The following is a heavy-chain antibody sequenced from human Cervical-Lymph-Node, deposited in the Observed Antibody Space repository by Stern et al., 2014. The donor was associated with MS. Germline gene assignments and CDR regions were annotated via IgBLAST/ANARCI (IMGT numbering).Heavy chain of an antibody. V-gene: IGHV3-30*18. D-gene: IGHD3-22*01. CDR3: AKEYDSSRRYITAVF. CDR1: GFTFSDYG. Sequence: QVQLVQSGGGVVQPGRSLRLSCAASGFTFSDYGMHWVRQAPGKGLEWGAVVSYDGSVKYYGDSVKGRFTISRDDSKNTLFLQMNSLRAEDTAVYYCAKEYDSSRRYITAVFWGQGTLVTVSS. CDR2: VSYDGSVK. J-gene: IGHJ4*02.